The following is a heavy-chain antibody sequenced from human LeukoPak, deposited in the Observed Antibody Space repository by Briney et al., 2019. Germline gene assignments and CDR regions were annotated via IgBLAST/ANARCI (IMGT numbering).Heavy chain of an antibody. J-gene: IGHJ2*01. CDR1: TGSIRSYY. Sequence: SETLSLTCSVSTGSIRSYYWSWVRQTPGKGLEWMGYILDTRVTRYIPSLQSRVTISIATSKNQVFLKVNAETAADTAVYYCARHGVPRRLGYTPCELTREWYFDLWGRGTMVTVSS. CDR3: ARHGVPRRLGYTPCELTREWYFDL. CDR2: ILDTRVT. D-gene: IGHD2-2*02. V-gene: IGHV4-59*08.